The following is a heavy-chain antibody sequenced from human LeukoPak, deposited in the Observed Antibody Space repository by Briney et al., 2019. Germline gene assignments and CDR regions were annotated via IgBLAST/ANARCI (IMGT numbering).Heavy chain of an antibody. CDR3: ARGKTMVYCGGDCYRFDN. Sequence: GASVKVSCNASGYTFTDYYMHWVRQAPGQGLEWMGWINPNSGGTNYAQKFQGRVTMTRDTSISTAYMELSRLLSGDTAVYYCARGKTMVYCGGDCYRFDNWGQGTLVTVSS. D-gene: IGHD2-21*02. J-gene: IGHJ4*02. CDR2: INPNSGGT. V-gene: IGHV1-2*02. CDR1: GYTFTDYY.